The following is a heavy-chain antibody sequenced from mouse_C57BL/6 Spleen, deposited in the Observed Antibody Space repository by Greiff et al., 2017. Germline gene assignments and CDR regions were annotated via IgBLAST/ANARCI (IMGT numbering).Heavy chain of an antibody. J-gene: IGHJ3*01. CDR1: GFTFSDYY. V-gene: IGHV5-16*01. CDR2: INYDGSST. CDR3: ARDEGEGDYPWFAY. D-gene: IGHD2-4*01. Sequence: EVLLVESGGGLVQPGSSMKLSCTASGFTFSDYYMAWVRQVPEQGLEWVANINYDGSSTYYLDSLKSRFIISRDNAKNILYLQMSSLKSEDTATYYCARDEGEGDYPWFAYWGQGTLVTVSA.